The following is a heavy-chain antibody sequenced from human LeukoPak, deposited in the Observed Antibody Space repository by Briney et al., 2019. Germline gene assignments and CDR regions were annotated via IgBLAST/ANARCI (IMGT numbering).Heavy chain of an antibody. Sequence: SETLSLTCTVSGGSISSSSYVWGWIRQPPGKGREGIVSIYYSGSTYHNPSLKSRVTISVDTSKNQFSLKLSSVTAADTAVYYCARCNYYGSGGYYYYYYMDVWGKGTTVTVSS. CDR1: GGSISSSSYV. V-gene: IGHV4-39*01. D-gene: IGHD3-10*01. J-gene: IGHJ6*03. CDR3: ARCNYYGSGGYYYYYYMDV. CDR2: IYYSGST.